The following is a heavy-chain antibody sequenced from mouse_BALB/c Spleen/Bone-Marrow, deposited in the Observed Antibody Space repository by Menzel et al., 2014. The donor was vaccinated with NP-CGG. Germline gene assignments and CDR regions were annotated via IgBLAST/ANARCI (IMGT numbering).Heavy chain of an antibody. CDR2: IWAGGSI. J-gene: IGHJ4*01. CDR3: AREGRGSYGSSSYAMDY. V-gene: IGHV2-9*02. CDR1: EFSLSSYG. D-gene: IGHD1-1*01. Sequence: QVQLQQPGPGLVAPSQSLSITCTVSEFSLSSYGVHWVRQPPGKGLEWLGVIWAGGSINYNSALMSRLSISKDNSKSXVFLKMKSLQNDDTAMYYCAREGRGSYGSSSYAMDYWGQGTSVTVSS.